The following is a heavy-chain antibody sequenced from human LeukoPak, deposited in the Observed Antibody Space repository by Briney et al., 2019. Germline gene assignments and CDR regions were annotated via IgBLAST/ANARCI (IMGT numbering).Heavy chain of an antibody. Sequence: SETLSLTCAVYGGSFSGYYWSWIRQPPGKGLEWIGEINHSGSTNYNPSLKSRVTISVDTPKNQFSLKLSSVTAADTAVYYCARGRKYSSSWYGFSYYYGMDVWGKGTTVTVSS. V-gene: IGHV4-34*01. J-gene: IGHJ6*04. CDR2: INHSGST. D-gene: IGHD6-13*01. CDR3: ARGRKYSSSWYGFSYYYGMDV. CDR1: GGSFSGYY.